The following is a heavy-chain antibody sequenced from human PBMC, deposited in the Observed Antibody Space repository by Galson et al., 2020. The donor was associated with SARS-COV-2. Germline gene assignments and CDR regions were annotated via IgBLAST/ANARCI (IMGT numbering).Heavy chain of an antibody. D-gene: IGHD3-3*01. Sequence: ESGPTLVKPTQTLTLTCTFSGFSLSTPGMCLSWIRQPPGKALEWLARIDWDDDKFYSTPLKTRLTISKDTSRTQVVLTLTDMDPVDTATYYCARMTRGNMGVGYYYYGLAVWGQGTTVTVS. V-gene: IGHV2-70*17. CDR2: IDWDDDK. J-gene: IGHJ6*02. CDR1: GFSLSTPGMC. CDR3: ARMTRGNMGVGYYYYGLAV.